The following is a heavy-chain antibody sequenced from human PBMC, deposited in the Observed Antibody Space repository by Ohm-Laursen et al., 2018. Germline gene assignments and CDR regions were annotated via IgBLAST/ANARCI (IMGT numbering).Heavy chain of an antibody. D-gene: IGHD3-3*01. Sequence: SLRLSCTASGFTFSSYEMNWVRQAPGKGLEWVSYISSSGSTTYYADSVKGRFTISRDNSKNALYLQMNSLRAEDTAVYYCAKSYYDFWSGYDYWGQGTLVTVSS. CDR1: GFTFSSYE. CDR2: ISSSGSTT. CDR3: AKSYYDFWSGYDY. V-gene: IGHV3-48*03. J-gene: IGHJ4*02.